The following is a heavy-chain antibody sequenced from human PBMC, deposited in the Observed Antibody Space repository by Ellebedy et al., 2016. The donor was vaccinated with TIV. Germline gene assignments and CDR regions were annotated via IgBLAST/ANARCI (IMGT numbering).Heavy chain of an antibody. CDR3: ARAVSSSWYFDL. CDR1: GFTFSSYG. J-gene: IGHJ2*01. D-gene: IGHD2/OR15-2a*01. CDR2: IKQDGS. Sequence: GESLKISCAASGFTFSSYGMHWVRQAPGKGLEWVANIKQDGSVDSVEGRFIISRDNAKNSLYLRINSPRAEDTAVYYCARAVSSSWYFDLWGRGTLVTVSS. V-gene: IGHV3-7*03.